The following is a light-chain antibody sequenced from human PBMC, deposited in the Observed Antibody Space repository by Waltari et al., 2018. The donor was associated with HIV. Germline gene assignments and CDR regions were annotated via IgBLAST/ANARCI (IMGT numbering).Light chain of an antibody. CDR3: QSYDSSLRASV. CDR2: SDI. J-gene: IGLJ2*01. Sequence: QSALTQPPSVSGAPGQRVTISCTGNRSNIGAGYFVHWYQHLPGTAPTLPVYSDIKRPSGAPDRCSGSKSGTSASLVITGLQAEDEADYYCQSYDSSLRASVFGGGTKLTVL. V-gene: IGLV1-40*01. CDR1: RSNIGAGYF.